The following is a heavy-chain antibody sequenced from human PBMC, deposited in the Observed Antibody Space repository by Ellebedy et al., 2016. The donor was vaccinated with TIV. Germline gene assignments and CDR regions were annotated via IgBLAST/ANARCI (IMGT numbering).Heavy chain of an antibody. Sequence: SETLSLXCTVSGYSISSGYYWGWIRQPPGKGLEWIGSIYHSGSTYYNPSLKSRVTISVDTSKNQFSLKLSSVTAADTAVYYCARDEGMGAPYFDYWGQGTLVTVSS. V-gene: IGHV4-38-2*02. J-gene: IGHJ4*02. CDR3: ARDEGMGAPYFDY. CDR1: GYSISSGYY. CDR2: IYHSGST. D-gene: IGHD1-26*01.